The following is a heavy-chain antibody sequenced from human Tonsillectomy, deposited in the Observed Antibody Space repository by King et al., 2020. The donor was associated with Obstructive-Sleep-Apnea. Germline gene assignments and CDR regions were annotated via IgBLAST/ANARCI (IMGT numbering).Heavy chain of an antibody. J-gene: IGHJ3*02. CDR3: AREAEAFDI. CDR1: GFTFSSYS. Sequence: VQLVESGGGLVQPGGSLRLSCAASGFTFSSYSMNWVRQAPGKGLECVLNISSSTIYYADSVKGRFTISRDNAKNSLYLQMNSLRAEDTAVYYCAREAEAFDIWGQGTMVTVSS. V-gene: IGHV3-48*04. CDR2: NISSSTI.